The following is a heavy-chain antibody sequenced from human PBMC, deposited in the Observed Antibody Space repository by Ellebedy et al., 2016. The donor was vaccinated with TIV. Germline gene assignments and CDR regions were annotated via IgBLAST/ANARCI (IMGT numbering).Heavy chain of an antibody. Sequence: MPSETLSLTCTVSGDSISPYYWNWIRQPPGKGLEWIGYIYYSGSANYNPSLKSRVTISVDRSKNQFSLNLSSVTAADTAVYYCARILRAGSDGDYFDYWGQGTQVTASS. V-gene: IGHV4-59*12. CDR1: GDSISPYY. J-gene: IGHJ4*02. CDR2: IYYSGSA. CDR3: ARILRAGSDGDYFDY. D-gene: IGHD3-3*01.